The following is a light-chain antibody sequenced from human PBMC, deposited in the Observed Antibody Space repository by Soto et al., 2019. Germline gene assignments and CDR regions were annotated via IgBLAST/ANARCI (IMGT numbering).Light chain of an antibody. Sequence: QPVLTQSPSASASLGASVKLTCTLSSGHSSYAIAWHQQQPEKGPRYLMKLNSDGSHSKGDGIPDRFSGSSSGAERYLIISSLQSEDEADYYCQIWGTGIHVFGTGTRSPS. CDR1: SGHSSYA. V-gene: IGLV4-69*01. J-gene: IGLJ1*01. CDR2: LNSDGSH. CDR3: QIWGTGIHV.